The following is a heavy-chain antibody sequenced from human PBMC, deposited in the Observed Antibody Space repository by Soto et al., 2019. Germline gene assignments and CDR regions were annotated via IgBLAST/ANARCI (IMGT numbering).Heavy chain of an antibody. CDR2: ISYDGSNK. Sequence: QVQLVESGGGVVQPGRSLRLSCAACGFTFSSYAMHWVRQAPGKGLEWVAVISYDGSNKYYADSVKGRFTISRDNSKNTLYLQMNSLRAEDTAVYYCARDLGSGSYYYYGMDVWGQGTTVTVSS. V-gene: IGHV3-30-3*01. J-gene: IGHJ6*02. D-gene: IGHD1-26*01. CDR3: ARDLGSGSYYYYGMDV. CDR1: GFTFSSYA.